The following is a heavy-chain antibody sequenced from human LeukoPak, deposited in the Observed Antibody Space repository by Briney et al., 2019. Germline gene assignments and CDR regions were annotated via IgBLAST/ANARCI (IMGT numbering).Heavy chain of an antibody. V-gene: IGHV1-24*01. J-gene: IGHJ4*02. D-gene: IGHD3-16*01. CDR1: GYNFAEIA. Sequence: ASVKVSCKVSGYNFAEIAMHWVRQAPGKGLEWVGGFDPEEGETVYAQKFQGRVALTEDTSIDTAYMDLSSLRSEDTAVYYCCWLPPGKREYYFDYWGPGTLVTVSS. CDR3: CWLPPGKREYYFDY. CDR2: FDPEEGET.